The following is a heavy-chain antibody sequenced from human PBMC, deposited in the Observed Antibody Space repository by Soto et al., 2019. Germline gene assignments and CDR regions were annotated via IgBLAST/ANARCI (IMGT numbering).Heavy chain of an antibody. J-gene: IGHJ6*03. CDR1: GGTFSSYA. Sequence: SVKVSSKASGGTFSSYAISWVRQAPGQGLEWMGRIIANHGKANYAQKFQGRVTITADTSTSTAYMELSSLRSEDTAVYYCARDYCSGGSCYLPDYYYMDVWGKGTTVTVSS. CDR3: ARDYCSGGSCYLPDYYYMDV. V-gene: IGHV1-69*04. CDR2: IIANHGKA. D-gene: IGHD2-15*01.